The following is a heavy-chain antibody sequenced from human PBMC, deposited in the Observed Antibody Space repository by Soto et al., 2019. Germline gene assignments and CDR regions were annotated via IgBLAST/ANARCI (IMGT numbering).Heavy chain of an antibody. CDR3: TRVGGYYGDYPNFDY. CDR1: GGSIRSYY. D-gene: IGHD4-17*01. J-gene: IGHJ4*02. Sequence: TLSLTCTVYGGSIRSYYWSWIRQPPGEGLEWIGNIYYSGSTNYNPSRKSRVTMSVDMSKNQVSLKLSSVTAADTAVYYCTRVGGYYGDYPNFDYWGQGALVTVSS. CDR2: IYYSGST. V-gene: IGHV4-59*01.